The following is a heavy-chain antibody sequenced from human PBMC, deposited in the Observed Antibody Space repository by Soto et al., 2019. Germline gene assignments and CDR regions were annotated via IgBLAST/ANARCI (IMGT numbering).Heavy chain of an antibody. CDR2: ISAYNGNT. D-gene: IGHD3-22*01. CDR3: ARDTWFGHYDSSGYYSDYYYGMDV. V-gene: IGHV1-18*04. CDR1: GYTFTSYG. J-gene: IGHJ6*02. Sequence: ASVKVSCKASGYTFTSYGTSWVRQAPGQGPEWMGWISAYNGNTNYAQKLQGRVTMTTDTSTSTAYMELRSLRSDDTAVYYCARDTWFGHYDSSGYYSDYYYGMDVWGQGTTVTVSS.